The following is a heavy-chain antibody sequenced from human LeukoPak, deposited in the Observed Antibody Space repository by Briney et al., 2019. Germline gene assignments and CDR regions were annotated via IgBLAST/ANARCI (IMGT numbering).Heavy chain of an antibody. J-gene: IGHJ4*02. CDR3: ARDGGYCSSTSCYYPDY. V-gene: IGHV3-30-3*01. Sequence: PGGSLRLSCAASGFTFSSYAMHWVRQAPGKGLEWVAVISYDGSNKYYADSVKGRFTISRDNSKNTLYLQMNSLRAEDTAVYYCARDGGYCSSTSCYYPDYWGQGTLVTVSS. CDR1: GFTFSSYA. CDR2: ISYDGSNK. D-gene: IGHD2-2*01.